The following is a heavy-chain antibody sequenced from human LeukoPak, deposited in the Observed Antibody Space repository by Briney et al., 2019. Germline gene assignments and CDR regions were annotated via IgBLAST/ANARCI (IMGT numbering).Heavy chain of an antibody. CDR3: ARSRSLPAGSYWYFDL. CDR2: IYYSGST. J-gene: IGHJ2*01. V-gene: IGHV4-31*03. D-gene: IGHD2-15*01. CDR1: GGSISSGGYY. Sequence: SQTLSLTCNVSGGSISSGGYYWSWIRQHPGKGLEWIGYIYYSGSTYYNPSLKSRVTISVDTSKNQFSLKLSSVTAADTAVYYCARSRSLPAGSYWYFDLWGRGTLVTVSS.